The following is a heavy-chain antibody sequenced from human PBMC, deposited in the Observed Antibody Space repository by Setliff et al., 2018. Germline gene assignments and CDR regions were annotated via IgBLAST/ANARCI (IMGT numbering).Heavy chain of an antibody. J-gene: IGHJ6*03. CDR1: GGSISSYY. CDR2: IYTSGST. Sequence: PSETLSLTCTVSGGSISSYYWSWIRQPAGKGLEWIGRIYTSGSTNYNPSLKSRVTMSVDTSKNQFSLKQSSVTAADTAVYYCARDSRGNPPNYMDVWGKGTTVTVSS. CDR3: ARDSRGNPPNYMDV. V-gene: IGHV4-4*07.